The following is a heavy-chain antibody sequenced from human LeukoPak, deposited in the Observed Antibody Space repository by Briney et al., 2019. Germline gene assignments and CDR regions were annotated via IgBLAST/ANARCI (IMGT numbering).Heavy chain of an antibody. V-gene: IGHV3-48*01. J-gene: IGHJ4*02. Sequence: GGSLRLSCAASGFTFSSYSMNWVRQAPGKGLEWVSYISSSSSTIYYADSVKGRFTISRDNSKNTLYLQMNSLRAEDTAVYYCAKDLGYGGSYSDYWGQGTLVTVSS. D-gene: IGHD1-26*01. CDR1: GFTFSSYS. CDR3: AKDLGYGGSYSDY. CDR2: ISSSSSTI.